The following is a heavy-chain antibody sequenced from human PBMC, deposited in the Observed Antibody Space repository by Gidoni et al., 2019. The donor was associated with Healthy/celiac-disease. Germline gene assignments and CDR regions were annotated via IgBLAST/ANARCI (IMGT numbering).Heavy chain of an antibody. D-gene: IGHD3-3*01. CDR3: ARGEELSGVVTSPKFYGMDV. CDR1: GFTFSSYW. V-gene: IGHV3-7*01. J-gene: IGHJ6*02. CDR2: IKQDGSEK. Sequence: EVQLVESGGGLVQPGGSLRLSCAASGFTFSSYWMSWVRQAPGKGLEWVANIKQDGSEKYYVDSVKGRFTISRDNAKNSLYLQMNSLRAEDTAVYYCARGEELSGVVTSPKFYGMDVWGQGTTVTVSS.